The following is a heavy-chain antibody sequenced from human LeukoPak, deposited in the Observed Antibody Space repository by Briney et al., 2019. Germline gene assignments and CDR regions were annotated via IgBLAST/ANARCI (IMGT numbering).Heavy chain of an antibody. J-gene: IGHJ4*02. D-gene: IGHD1-26*01. Sequence: GGSLRLSCAASGFTFSDYYMSWIRQAPGKGLEWVSYISGTGNTKYYADSVRGRFTISRDNAKHSLYLQMNDLRAEDTGVYYCARWDGTKLRLFDYWGQGNMVTVSS. CDR3: ARWDGTKLRLFDY. CDR2: ISGTGNTK. V-gene: IGHV3-11*04. CDR1: GFTFSDYY.